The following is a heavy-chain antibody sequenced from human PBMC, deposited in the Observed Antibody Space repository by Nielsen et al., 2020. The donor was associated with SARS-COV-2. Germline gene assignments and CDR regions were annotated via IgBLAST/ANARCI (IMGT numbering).Heavy chain of an antibody. CDR2: ISSSGSTI. V-gene: IGHV3-11*01. J-gene: IGHJ6*02. D-gene: IGHD6-13*01. CDR3: ASARPYSSSWPSIPYYYYGMDV. Sequence: RQAPGKGLEWVSYISSSGSTIYYADSVKGRFTISRDNAKNSLYLQMNSLRAEDTAVYYCASARPYSSSWPSIPYYYYGMDVWGQGTTVTVSS.